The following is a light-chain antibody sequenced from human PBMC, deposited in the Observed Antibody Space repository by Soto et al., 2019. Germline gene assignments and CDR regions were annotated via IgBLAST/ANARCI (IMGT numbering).Light chain of an antibody. J-gene: IGKJ2*01. V-gene: IGKV1-6*01. CDR2: AAS. Sequence: AIQMTQSPSSLSASVGDRVTITCRASHGIRNDLGWYQQKPGKAPKLLIYAASTLQSGVPSRFSGSGSGTDFTLTISSLQPEDFATYYCLPDYNYPRTFGQGTKLEIK. CDR3: LPDYNYPRT. CDR1: HGIRND.